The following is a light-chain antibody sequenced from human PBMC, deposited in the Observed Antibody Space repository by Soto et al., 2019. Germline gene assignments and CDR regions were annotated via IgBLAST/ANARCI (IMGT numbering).Light chain of an antibody. J-gene: IGKJ1*01. CDR2: GAS. V-gene: IGKV3-15*01. Sequence: IVMTQSPATLSVSTGESATLSCRASQSVSSDLAWYQQKPGQAPRLLIYGASTRATGIPARFSGSGSGTEFTLTISSLQSEDFAVYYCQQYNNWPRTFGQGTKVDIK. CDR3: QQYNNWPRT. CDR1: QSVSSD.